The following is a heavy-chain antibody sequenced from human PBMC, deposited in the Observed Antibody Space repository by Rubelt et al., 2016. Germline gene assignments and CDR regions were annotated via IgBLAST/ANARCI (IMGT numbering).Heavy chain of an antibody. CDR3: ARRPAHFDY. CDR2: MSSSGST. V-gene: IGHV4-59*01. Sequence: QVQLQESGPGLVRPSETLSLTCTVSGGSMSGYYWNWIRQAPGKGPEWIGYMSSSGSTNYNPSLSSLVTISADTSKSQFSLRLSSATAADTAVYYCARRPAHFDYWGQGTLVTVSS. CDR1: GGSMSGYY. J-gene: IGHJ4*02.